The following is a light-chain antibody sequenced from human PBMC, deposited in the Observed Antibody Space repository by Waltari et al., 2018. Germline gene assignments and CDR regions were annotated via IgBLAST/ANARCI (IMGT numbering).Light chain of an antibody. V-gene: IGLV2-14*03. J-gene: IGLJ1*01. Sequence: QSALTQPSSVSGSPGQSISISCPGTIRDVGGYKSVSWYQQHPGAVPRLLIYDVVKRPSGVSSRFSGSKSDNTARLTISGLQAADEAHYYCSSFTSSSSFVFGPGTKVTV. CDR2: DVV. CDR3: SSFTSSSSFV. CDR1: IRDVGGYKS.